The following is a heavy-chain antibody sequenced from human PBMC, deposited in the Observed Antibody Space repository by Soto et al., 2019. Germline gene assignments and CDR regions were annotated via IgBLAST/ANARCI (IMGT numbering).Heavy chain of an antibody. V-gene: IGHV3-23*01. CDR2: ISGSGGST. CDR1: GFTFSSYA. D-gene: IGHD3-3*01. Sequence: GGSLRLSCAASGFTFSSYAMSWVRQAPGKGLEWVSAISGSGGSTYYADTVKGRFTISRDNSKNTLCLQMNSLRAEDTAVYYCANPLARFLEWYCGMDVGGQGATVTVSS. CDR3: ANPLARFLEWYCGMDV. J-gene: IGHJ6*02.